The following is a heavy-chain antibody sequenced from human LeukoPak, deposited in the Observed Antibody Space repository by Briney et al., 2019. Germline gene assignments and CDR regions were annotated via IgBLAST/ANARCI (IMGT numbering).Heavy chain of an antibody. J-gene: IGHJ3*02. V-gene: IGHV3-21*06. CDR1: GFTFSSYT. CDR2: LSGTGRYI. CDR3: ARSLRDAFDI. Sequence: GGSLRLSCAASGFTFSSYTMYWVRQAPGKGLEWVSSLSGTGRYIYYADLMKGRFTISRDNAKNSLYLQMNSLRAEDTAVYYCARSLRDAFDIWGQGTVVTVSS.